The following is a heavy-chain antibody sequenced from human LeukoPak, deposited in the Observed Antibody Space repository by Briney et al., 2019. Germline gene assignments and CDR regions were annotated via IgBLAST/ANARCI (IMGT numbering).Heavy chain of an antibody. Sequence: SETLSLTCAVYGGSFSGYYWSWIRQPPGKGLEWIGEINHSGSTNYNPSLKSRVTISVDTSKNQLSLKLSSVTAADTAVYYCARCLARGYSYGSSSFSCFDYWGQGTLVTVSS. V-gene: IGHV4-34*01. CDR3: ARCLARGYSYGSSSFSCFDY. J-gene: IGHJ4*02. D-gene: IGHD5-18*01. CDR2: INHSGST. CDR1: GGSFSGYY.